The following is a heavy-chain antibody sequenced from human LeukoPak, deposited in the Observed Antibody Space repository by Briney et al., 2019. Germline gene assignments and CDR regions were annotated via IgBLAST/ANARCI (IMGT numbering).Heavy chain of an antibody. V-gene: IGHV1-69*13. CDR3: ARAVDLRTTQAFDI. CDR1: GGTFSSYA. CDR2: IIPIFGTA. Sequence: ASVKVSCKASGGTFSSYAISWVRQAPGQGLEWMGGIIPIFGTANYAQKFQGRVTITADESTSTAYMELSSLRSEDTAVYYCARAVDLRTTQAFDIWGQGTMVTVSS. D-gene: IGHD1-14*01. J-gene: IGHJ3*02.